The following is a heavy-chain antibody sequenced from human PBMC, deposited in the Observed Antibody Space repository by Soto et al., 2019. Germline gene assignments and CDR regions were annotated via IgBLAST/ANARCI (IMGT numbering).Heavy chain of an antibody. V-gene: IGHV3-33*01. D-gene: IGHD3-10*01. J-gene: IGHJ6*02. CDR3: ARVRLELSIRFGRGYGMDV. CDR2: IWYDGSNK. Sequence: QVQLVESGGGVVQPGRSLRLSCAASGFTFSSYGMHWVRQAPGKGLEWVAVIWYDGSNKYYADSVKGRFTISRDNSKNRLYLQMNSLRAEDTAVYYCARVRLELSIRFGRGYGMDVWGQGTTVTVSS. CDR1: GFTFSSYG.